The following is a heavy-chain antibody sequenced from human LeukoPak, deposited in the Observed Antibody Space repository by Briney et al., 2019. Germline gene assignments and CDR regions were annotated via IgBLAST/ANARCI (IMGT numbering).Heavy chain of an antibody. CDR2: IRSKAYGGTT. CDR3: TSYSGEWIQLWSTFDY. CDR1: GFTFGDYA. J-gene: IGHJ4*02. D-gene: IGHD5-18*01. V-gene: IGHV3-49*03. Sequence: GGSLRLSCTASGFTFGDYAMSWFRQAPGKGLEWVGFIRSKAYGGTTEYAASVKGRFTISRDDSKSIAYLQMNSLKTEDTAVYYCTSYSGEWIQLWSTFDYWGQGTLVTVSS.